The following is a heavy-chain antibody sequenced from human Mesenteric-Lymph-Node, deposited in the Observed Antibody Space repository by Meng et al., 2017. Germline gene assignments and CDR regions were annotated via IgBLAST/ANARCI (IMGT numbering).Heavy chain of an antibody. J-gene: IGHJ6*02. CDR3: ATPGLRPDYYYGMDV. CDR1: GFTFSSYE. V-gene: IGHV3-7*03. D-gene: IGHD4-17*01. Sequence: GESLKISCAASGFTFSSYEMNWVRQAPGKGLEWVANIKQDGSEKYYVDSVKGRFTISRDNAKNSLYLQMNSLRVEDTAVYYCATPGLRPDYYYGMDVWGQGTTVTVSS. CDR2: IKQDGSEK.